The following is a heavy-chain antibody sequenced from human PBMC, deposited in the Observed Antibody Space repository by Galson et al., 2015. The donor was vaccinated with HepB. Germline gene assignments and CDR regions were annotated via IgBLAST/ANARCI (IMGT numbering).Heavy chain of an antibody. V-gene: IGHV5-51*01. J-gene: IGHJ5*02. CDR1: GYSFTTFW. D-gene: IGHD1-26*01. CDR3: ARRVGMGTATTWFDP. Sequence: QSGAEVKKPGESLKISCKGSGYSFTTFWIGWVRQMPGKGLEWMGIIYPGDSNTRYSPSFQGHVTISADKSINTAYLQWSSLKASDTAMYFCARRVGMGTATTWFDPWGQGTLVTVSS. CDR2: IYPGDSNT.